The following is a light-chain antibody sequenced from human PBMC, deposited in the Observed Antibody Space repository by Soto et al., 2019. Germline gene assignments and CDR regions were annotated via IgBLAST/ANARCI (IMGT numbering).Light chain of an antibody. J-gene: IGKJ1*01. CDR1: QSISSW. CDR2: DAS. Sequence: DIQMTQSPSTMSASVGDRVTITCRASQSISSWLAWYQQKPGKAPKLLIYDASSLESGVPSRFSGRGSGTEFTLTISSLQPDDFATYYCQQYTSLGTFGQGTKVEIK. CDR3: QQYTSLGT. V-gene: IGKV1-5*01.